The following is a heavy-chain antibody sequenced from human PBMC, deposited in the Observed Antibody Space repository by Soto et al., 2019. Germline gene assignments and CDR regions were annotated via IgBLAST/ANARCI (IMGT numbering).Heavy chain of an antibody. V-gene: IGHV1-18*01. Sequence: QVHLVQSGAEVKKPGASVKVSCKGSGYTFTSYGITWVRQAPGQGLEWMGWISAQNGNTDYAQKLQGRVTVTRDTCTSTAYMERRSLRSDDTAVYYCARGRYGDYWGQGALVTVSS. D-gene: IGHD1-1*01. J-gene: IGHJ4*02. CDR2: ISAQNGNT. CDR1: GYTFTSYG. CDR3: ARGRYGDY.